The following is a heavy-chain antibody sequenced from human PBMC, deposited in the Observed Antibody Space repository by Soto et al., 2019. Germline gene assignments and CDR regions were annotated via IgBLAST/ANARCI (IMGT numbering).Heavy chain of an antibody. D-gene: IGHD4-4*01. CDR1: GGSISSSSYY. CDR3: ARLDSNYYYYYYMDV. CDR2: IYYSGST. V-gene: IGHV4-39*01. Sequence: QLQLQESGPGLVKPSETLSLTCTVSGGSISSSSYYWGWIRQPPGKGLEWIGSIYYSGSTYYNPSLKRRVTISVDTSKNQFSLKLSSVTAADTAVYYCARLDSNYYYYYYMDVWGKGTTVTVSS. J-gene: IGHJ6*03.